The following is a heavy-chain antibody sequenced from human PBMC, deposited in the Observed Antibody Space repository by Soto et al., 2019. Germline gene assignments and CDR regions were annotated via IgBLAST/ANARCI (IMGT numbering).Heavy chain of an antibody. V-gene: IGHV4-30-4*01. Sequence: SETLSLTCSVSGGSISSGDYYWNWIRQSPGKGLEWIGSIFYTGKTHYNPSLKSRLTISVDASKNEFSLRLSSVTAADTALYYCARTEDGYNTNFEYWGQGALVTVPQ. CDR2: IFYTGKT. CDR3: ARTEDGYNTNFEY. CDR1: GGSISSGDYY. D-gene: IGHD5-18*01. J-gene: IGHJ4*02.